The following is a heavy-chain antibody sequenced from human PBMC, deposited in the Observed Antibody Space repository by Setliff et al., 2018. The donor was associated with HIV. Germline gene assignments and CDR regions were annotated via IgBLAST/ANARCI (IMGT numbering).Heavy chain of an antibody. CDR3: ARLSSGYKNWYFDL. D-gene: IGHD3-22*01. CDR1: GGSITTSTFY. Sequence: PSETLSLTCTVSGGSITTSTFYWGWIRQPPGKGLEWIGSIYYSGSTYYNPSLKSRLTITQHTSKNHFSLSLSSVTAADTAVYYCARLSSGYKNWYFDLWGRGTLVTVSS. CDR2: IYYSGST. J-gene: IGHJ2*01. V-gene: IGHV4-39*02.